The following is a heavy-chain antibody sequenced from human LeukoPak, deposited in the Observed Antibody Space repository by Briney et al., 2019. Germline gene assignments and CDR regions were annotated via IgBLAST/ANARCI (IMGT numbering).Heavy chain of an antibody. Sequence: GGSLRLSCAASGFTFSSYGMHWVRQAPGKGLEWVAVISYDGSNKYYADSVKGRFTISRDNSKNTLYLQMNSLRAEDTAVYYCATQRGYGMDVWGQGTTVTVSS. J-gene: IGHJ6*02. CDR2: ISYDGSNK. V-gene: IGHV3-30*03. D-gene: IGHD3-10*01. CDR1: GFTFSSYG. CDR3: ATQRGYGMDV.